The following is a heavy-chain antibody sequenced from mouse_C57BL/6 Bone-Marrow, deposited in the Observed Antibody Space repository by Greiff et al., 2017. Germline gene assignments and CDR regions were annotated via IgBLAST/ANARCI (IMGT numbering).Heavy chain of an antibody. Sequence: QVHLQQPGAELVRPGASVKVSCKASGYTFTSYWMHWVKQRPGQGLEWIGGIHPSDSDTNYNQKFKGKATLTVDKSSSTAYMQLSSLTSEDSAVYYCEIGGGSGDFDVWGTGTTVTVSS. D-gene: IGHD3-1*01. CDR1: GYTFTSYW. CDR3: EIGGGSGDFDV. J-gene: IGHJ1*03. V-gene: IGHV1-74*01. CDR2: IHPSDSDT.